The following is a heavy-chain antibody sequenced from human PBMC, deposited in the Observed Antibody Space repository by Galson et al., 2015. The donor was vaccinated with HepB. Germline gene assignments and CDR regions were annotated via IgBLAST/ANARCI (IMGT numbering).Heavy chain of an antibody. V-gene: IGHV1-46*01. Sequence: SVKVSCKASGYSFTNYFMHWVRQAPGQGPEWMGIISPSGGSAIYAQTFEGRIAMTRDTSTSTLYMELNSLRSEDTAVYYCARVVVWGAFDVWGQGTTVIVSS. CDR3: ARVVVWGAFDV. CDR1: GYSFTNYF. D-gene: IGHD3-22*01. J-gene: IGHJ3*01. CDR2: ISPSGGSA.